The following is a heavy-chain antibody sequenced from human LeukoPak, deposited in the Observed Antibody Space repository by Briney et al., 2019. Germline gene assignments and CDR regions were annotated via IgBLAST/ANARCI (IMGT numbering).Heavy chain of an antibody. V-gene: IGHV4-34*01. CDR1: GGSFSGYY. CDR3: ARGLGSSSVRGDWFDP. J-gene: IGHJ5*02. Sequence: SETLSLTCAVYGGSFSGYYWSWIRQPPGKGLEWIGEINHSGSTNYNPSLKSRVTISVDTSKNQFSLKLSSVTAADTAVYYCARGLGSSSVRGDWFDPWGQGTLVTVSS. D-gene: IGHD6-6*01. CDR2: INHSGST.